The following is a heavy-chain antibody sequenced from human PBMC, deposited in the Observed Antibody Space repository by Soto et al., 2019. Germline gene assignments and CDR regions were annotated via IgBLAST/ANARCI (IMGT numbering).Heavy chain of an antibody. Sequence: PXGSLILSCEASGFTFSGFAMHWVRQPTGEGLEWVSTIGTAGDTYYAVSVKGRFTISRDNAKNSLSLQMNSLRAGDTAVYFCARGQEVGAHFFDYWGQGTQVTVSS. J-gene: IGHJ4*02. CDR1: GFTFSGFA. CDR2: IGTAGDT. D-gene: IGHD2-15*01. V-gene: IGHV3-13*01. CDR3: ARGQEVGAHFFDY.